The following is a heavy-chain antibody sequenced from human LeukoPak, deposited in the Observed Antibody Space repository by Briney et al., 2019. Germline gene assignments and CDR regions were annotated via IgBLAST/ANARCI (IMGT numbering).Heavy chain of an antibody. Sequence: GGSLRLSCAASGFTFSSHAMSWVRQAPGKGLEWVSAINGNGSSTYYADSVKGRVSISRDNSKNTLYLKMKSLRVEDTALYYCARDFWDDFEYFDLWGRGTLVTVSS. J-gene: IGHJ2*01. D-gene: IGHD3-3*01. CDR1: GFTFSSHA. CDR3: ARDFWDDFEYFDL. V-gene: IGHV3-23*01. CDR2: INGNGSST.